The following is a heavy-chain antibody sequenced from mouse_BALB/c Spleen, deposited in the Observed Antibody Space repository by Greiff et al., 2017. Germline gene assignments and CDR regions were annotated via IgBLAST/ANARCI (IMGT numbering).Heavy chain of an antibody. V-gene: IGHV5-9-4*01. CDR3: ARAGNRYWYFDV. CDR1: GFTFSSYA. CDR2: ISSGGSYT. Sequence: EVQGVESGGGLVKPGGSLKLSCAASGFTFSSYAMSWVRQSPEKRLEWVAEISSGGSYTYYPDTVTGRFTISRDNAKNTLYLEMSSLRSEDTAMYYCARAGNRYWYFDVWGAGTTVTVSS. D-gene: IGHD2-1*01. J-gene: IGHJ1*01.